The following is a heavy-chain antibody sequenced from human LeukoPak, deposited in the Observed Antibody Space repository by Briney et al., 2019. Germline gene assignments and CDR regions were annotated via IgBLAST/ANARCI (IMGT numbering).Heavy chain of an antibody. Sequence: AGGSLRLSCAASGFTFSSYHMPWVRQAPGKGLEWLSYINYGNRPTYYADSVKGRFTISRDNAKNSLYLQMNSLRAEDTAVYYCARERWPRRFDYWGQGTLVTVSS. J-gene: IGHJ4*02. D-gene: IGHD4-23*01. V-gene: IGHV3-48*04. CDR3: ARERWPRRFDY. CDR2: INYGNRPT. CDR1: GFTFSSYH.